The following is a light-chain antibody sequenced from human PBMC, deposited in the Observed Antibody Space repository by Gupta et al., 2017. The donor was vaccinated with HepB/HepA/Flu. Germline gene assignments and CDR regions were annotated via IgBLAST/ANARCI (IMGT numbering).Light chain of an antibody. J-gene: IGLJ1*01. V-gene: IGLV2-11*01. CDR1: STDVGNYNY. CDR3: CSYAGTDTYV. Sequence: QSALTQPRSVSGSPGQSVTISCTGTSTDVGNYNYVSWYQQHPGKAPNLMIYDVIKRPAGVPDRFSGSKSGNTASLTISGLQAEDEADYYCCSYAGTDTYVFGNGTKVTVL. CDR2: DVI.